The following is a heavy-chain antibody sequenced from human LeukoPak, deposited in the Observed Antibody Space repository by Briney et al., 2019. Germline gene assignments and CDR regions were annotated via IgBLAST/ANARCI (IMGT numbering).Heavy chain of an antibody. J-gene: IGHJ4*02. V-gene: IGHV4-59*01. D-gene: IGHD2-2*01. Sequence: KSSETLSLTCTVSGGSISSYYWSWIRQPPGKGLEWIGYIYYSGSTNYNPSLKSRVTISVDTSKNQFSLKLSSVTAADTAVYYCASGGYCSSTSCPFDYWGQGTLVTVSS. CDR3: ASGGYCSSTSCPFDY. CDR2: IYYSGST. CDR1: GGSISSYY.